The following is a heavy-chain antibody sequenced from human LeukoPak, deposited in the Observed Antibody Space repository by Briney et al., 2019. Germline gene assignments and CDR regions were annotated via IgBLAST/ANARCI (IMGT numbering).Heavy chain of an antibody. V-gene: IGHV3-7*03. CDR1: GFTFNTYW. CDR3: ARDRAYYCDSSGYYYFDH. D-gene: IGHD3-22*01. CDR2: IKQDGSEK. Sequence: GGSLRLSCAASGFTFNTYWMSWVRQAPGKGLEWVCNIKQDGSEKNYMDSVKGRFTISRDNAKNSLYLQMNSLRDEDTAVYYCARDRAYYCDSSGYYYFDHWGQGTLVTVSS. J-gene: IGHJ4*02.